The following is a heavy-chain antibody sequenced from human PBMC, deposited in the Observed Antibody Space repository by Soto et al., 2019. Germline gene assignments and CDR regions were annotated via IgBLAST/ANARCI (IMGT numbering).Heavy chain of an antibody. CDR2: ISPDGGST. D-gene: IGHD3-10*01. J-gene: IGHJ4*02. Sequence: QVQLVQYGAEVKKPGASVKVSCKASGFDFTDHYIHWVRQAPGQGLEWMGIISPDGGSTRYSQKFQARITMTRDTSTSTVYMELSSLRSEDTAIYYCARAPRGGVIIVITWAQIDYWGQGTLVTVSS. V-gene: IGHV1-46*01. CDR1: GFDFTDHY. CDR3: ARAPRGGVIIVITWAQIDY.